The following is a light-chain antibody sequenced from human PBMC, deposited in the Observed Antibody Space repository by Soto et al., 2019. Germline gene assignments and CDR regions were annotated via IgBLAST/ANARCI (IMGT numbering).Light chain of an antibody. J-gene: IGKJ4*01. CDR1: QGISSY. CDR2: AAS. V-gene: IGKV1-8*01. CDR3: QQYYSYPLA. Sequence: AIRMTQSPSTFSASTGDRVTITCRASQGISSYLAWYQQKPGKAPKLLIYAASTLPSGVPSRFSGSGSGTDFTLTISCLQSEDFATYYCQQYYSYPLAVGGGTKV.